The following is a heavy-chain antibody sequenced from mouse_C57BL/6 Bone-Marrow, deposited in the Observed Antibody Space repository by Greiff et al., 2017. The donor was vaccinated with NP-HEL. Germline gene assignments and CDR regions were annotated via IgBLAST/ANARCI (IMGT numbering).Heavy chain of an antibody. CDR1: GYTFTTYP. CDR3: ARGGNYWYYFDY. V-gene: IGHV1-47*01. D-gene: IGHD2-1*01. CDR2: FHPYNDDT. J-gene: IGHJ2*01. Sequence: QVQLQQSGAELVKPGASVKMSCKASGYTFTTYPIEWVKQNHGKSLEWIGNFHPYNDDTNYNEKFKNKATLTVAKSSSTVYLELSQLTSVDSSVYYGARGGNYWYYFDYWGQGTTLTVAS.